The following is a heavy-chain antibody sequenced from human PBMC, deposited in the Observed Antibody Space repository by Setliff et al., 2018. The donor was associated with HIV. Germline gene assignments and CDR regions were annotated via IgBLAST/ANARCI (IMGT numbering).Heavy chain of an antibody. CDR1: GGTFSSYA. J-gene: IGHJ6*03. D-gene: IGHD5-18*01. CDR3: ARVGIQLWYPSYYYYYMDV. CDR2: IIPILGIA. V-gene: IGHV1-69*10. Sequence: ASVKVSCKASGGTFSSYAISWVRQAPGQGLEWMGGIIPILGIANYAQKFQGRVTITADKSTSAAYMELSSLRSEDTAVYYCARVGIQLWYPSYYYYYMDVWGKGTTVTVSS.